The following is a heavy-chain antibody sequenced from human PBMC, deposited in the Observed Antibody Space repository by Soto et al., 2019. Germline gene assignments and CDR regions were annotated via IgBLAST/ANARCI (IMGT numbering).Heavy chain of an antibody. CDR3: GKDHIHAEYCGGDCYAYYYYGMDV. Sequence: QVQLVESGGGVVQPGRSLRLSCAASGFTFSSYGMHWVRQAPGKGLEWVAVISYDGSNKYYADSVKGRFTISRDNSKNTLYLQMNSLRAEDTAVYYCGKDHIHAEYCGGDCYAYYYYGMDVWGQGTTVTVSS. CDR2: ISYDGSNK. CDR1: GFTFSSYG. J-gene: IGHJ6*02. D-gene: IGHD2-21*02. V-gene: IGHV3-30*18.